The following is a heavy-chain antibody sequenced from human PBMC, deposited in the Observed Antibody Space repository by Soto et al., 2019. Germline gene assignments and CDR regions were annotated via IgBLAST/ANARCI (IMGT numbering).Heavy chain of an antibody. D-gene: IGHD3-3*01. J-gene: IGHJ6*02. CDR1: GYSLTELS. Sequence: GASVKVSCKVSGYSLTELSIHWVRQAPGEGLEWMGGYDLEKGETIYAQKFQGRVTMSRDTSISTVYMQINRLRSDDTAIYYCARGGLGTQYDVSNDYSLSYYGMEVWGQGTTVTVSS. V-gene: IGHV1-24*01. CDR3: ARGGLGTQYDVSNDYSLSYYGMEV. CDR2: YDLEKGET.